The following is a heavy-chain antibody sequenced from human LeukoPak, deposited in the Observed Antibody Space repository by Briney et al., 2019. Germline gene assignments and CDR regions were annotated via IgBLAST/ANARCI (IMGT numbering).Heavy chain of an antibody. CDR2: IYYTGST. D-gene: IGHD2-8*01. CDR3: ARYRQGTSGNDY. J-gene: IGHJ4*02. V-gene: IGHV4-59*01. Sequence: SETLSLTCTVSGGSISGYYWSWIRQPPGKGLEWIGYIYYTGSTKYNPSLRSRVSFSVDTSKNQFSLRLTSVTAADTAVYYCARYRQGTSGNDYWGQGTLVTVSS. CDR1: GGSISGYY.